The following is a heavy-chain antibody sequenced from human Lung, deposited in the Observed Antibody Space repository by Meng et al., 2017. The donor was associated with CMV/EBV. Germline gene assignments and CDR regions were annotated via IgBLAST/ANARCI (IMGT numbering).Heavy chain of an antibody. J-gene: IGHJ4*02. Sequence: ASVXVSCXXXGYTFTGYYLHWVRQAPGQGLEYMGSIDPHNGDTNYAQKFQGRVTMTRDTSIDTAYMELSRLRSDDTAVYFCARGPGEATFTSLDAFWGQGTVVTVSS. V-gene: IGHV1-2*02. CDR3: ARGPGEATFTSLDAF. CDR1: GYTFTGYY. CDR2: IDPHNGDT. D-gene: IGHD3-16*01.